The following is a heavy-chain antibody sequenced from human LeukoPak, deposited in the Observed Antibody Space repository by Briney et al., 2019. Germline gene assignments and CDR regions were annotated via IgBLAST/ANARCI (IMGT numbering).Heavy chain of an antibody. CDR2: ISGSGGGNT. D-gene: IGHD5-12*01. CDR3: ARGPPTSRSGAHFDY. J-gene: IGHJ4*02. CDR1: GFTFSTYA. Sequence: GGSLRLSCAASGFTFSTYAMSWVRQAPGKGLEWVSGISGSGGGNTYYADSVKGRFTISRDNSKNTLYVEMNSLRLDDTAIYYCARGPPTSRSGAHFDYWGQGSLVTVSP. V-gene: IGHV3-23*01.